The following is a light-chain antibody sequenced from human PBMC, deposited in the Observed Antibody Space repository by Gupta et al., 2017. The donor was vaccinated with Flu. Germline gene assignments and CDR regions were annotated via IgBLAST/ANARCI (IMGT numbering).Light chain of an antibody. CDR2: GVT. CDR1: SSDIGSYNY. Sequence: QSALTQPASVSGSPGQSITISCTGTSSDIGSYNYVSWYQQHPGKAPKLLIYGVTKRPSGISNRFSGSKSGDTASLTISGLQTEDEADYYCSSCTSSTTVVFGGGTKLTVL. CDR3: SSCTSSTTVV. J-gene: IGLJ2*01. V-gene: IGLV2-14*01.